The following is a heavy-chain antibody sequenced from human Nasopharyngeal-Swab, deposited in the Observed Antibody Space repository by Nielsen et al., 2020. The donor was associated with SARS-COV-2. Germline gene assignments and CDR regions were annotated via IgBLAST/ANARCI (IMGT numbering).Heavy chain of an antibody. CDR1: GFTFSNYV. CDR3: AGDADQGRIVATPWYYYGMDV. Sequence: GESLKISCAASGFTFSNYVMHWVRQAPGKGLEWVAVISYDGSNKNYADSVTGRFTISRDNSKNTLYLQMNSLRAEDTAMYYCAGDADQGRIVATPWYYYGMDVWGQGTSVTVSS. CDR2: ISYDGSNK. D-gene: IGHD5-12*01. V-gene: IGHV3-30-3*01. J-gene: IGHJ6*02.